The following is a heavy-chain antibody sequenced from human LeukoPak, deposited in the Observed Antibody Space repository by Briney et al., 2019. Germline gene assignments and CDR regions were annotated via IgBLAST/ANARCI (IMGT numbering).Heavy chain of an antibody. CDR3: AKGTVISHWYFDL. CDR1: RFTFDDYA. CDR2: ISWNSGSI. Sequence: GGSLRLSCAASRFTFDDYAMHWVRQAPGKGLEWVSGISWNSGSIGYADSVKGRFTISRDNAKNSLYLQMNSLRAEDTALYYCAKGTVISHWYFDLWGRGTLVTVSS. D-gene: IGHD3-10*01. V-gene: IGHV3-9*01. J-gene: IGHJ2*01.